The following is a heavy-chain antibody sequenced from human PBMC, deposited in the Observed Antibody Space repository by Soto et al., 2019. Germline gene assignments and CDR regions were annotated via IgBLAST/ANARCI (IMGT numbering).Heavy chain of an antibody. CDR1: GDTFSIYT. V-gene: IGHV1-69*02. J-gene: IGHJ4*02. CDR3: ARYRDNTNWQNFDS. D-gene: IGHD1-1*01. Sequence: QVQLVQSGSEVKKPGSSVRVSCKTSGDTFSIYTISWVRQAPGQGLEWMGRVLPFLDIERNSQRFQGRVTITTVRSTTTASMELTSLRSEDTEVYYCARYRDNTNWQNFDSWGQGTLVTVS. CDR2: VLPFLDIE.